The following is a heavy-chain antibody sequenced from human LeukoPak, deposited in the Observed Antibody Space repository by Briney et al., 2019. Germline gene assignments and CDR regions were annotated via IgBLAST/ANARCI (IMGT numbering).Heavy chain of an antibody. V-gene: IGHV3-33*01. CDR2: IWYDGRNT. J-gene: IGHJ4*02. D-gene: IGHD3-16*01. Sequence: GGSLTLSCAASAFTFSSYGIHWARQAPGKGLEWVAVIWYDGRNTYYADSVNGRFTISRDNSKNTQYQQMNSLRAEETAVYCCGRVLGGGVFDYWGQGTLVTVSS. CDR1: AFTFSSYG. CDR3: GRVLGGGVFDY.